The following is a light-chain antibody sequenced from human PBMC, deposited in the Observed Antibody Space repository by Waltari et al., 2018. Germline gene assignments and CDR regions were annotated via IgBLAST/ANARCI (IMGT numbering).Light chain of an antibody. CDR3: QQRAVWPPN. CDR1: QNIHPF. V-gene: IGKV3-11*01. CDR2: DAS. Sequence: VVLTQSPATLSLSAGEGATLSCRASQNIHPFLAWYQHKPGQAPRLLIYDASNRATGVPVRFSGGGSGTDFTLTISSLEPEDFAVYYCQQRAVWPPNFGGGTKVEIK. J-gene: IGKJ4*01.